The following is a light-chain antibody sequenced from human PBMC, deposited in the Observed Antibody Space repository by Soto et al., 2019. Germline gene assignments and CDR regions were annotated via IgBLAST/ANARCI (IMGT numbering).Light chain of an antibody. CDR2: DAS. J-gene: IGKJ3*01. Sequence: DIQMTQSPSTLSASVGDRVTITCRASQSISSWLAWYQQKAGKAPKLLIYDASSLESGVPSRFSGSGSGTEFTLTISRLQPDDFATYYCQQYDTYSTFGPGTKVDVK. V-gene: IGKV1-5*01. CDR1: QSISSW. CDR3: QQYDTYST.